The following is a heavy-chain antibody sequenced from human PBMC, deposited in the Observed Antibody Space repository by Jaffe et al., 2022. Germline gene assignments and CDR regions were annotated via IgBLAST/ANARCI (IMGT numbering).Heavy chain of an antibody. D-gene: IGHD2-15*01. CDR3: ARVRDGYSFLLPPDY. J-gene: IGHJ4*02. V-gene: IGHV1-46*01. CDR2: INPSGGST. CDR1: GYTFTNHH. Sequence: QVQLVQSGAEMKKPGASVKVSCKASGYTFTNHHMHWVRQAPRQGLEWMGIINPSGGSTRYAQKFQGRVTMTRDTSTTTVYMELSSLTYEDTAVYFCARVRDGYSFLLPPDYWGQGTLVTVSS.